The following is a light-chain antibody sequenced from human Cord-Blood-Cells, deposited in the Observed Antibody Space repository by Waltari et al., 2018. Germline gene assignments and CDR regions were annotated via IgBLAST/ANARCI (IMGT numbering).Light chain of an antibody. CDR3: SSYAGSNNLV. J-gene: IGLJ1*01. V-gene: IGLV2-8*01. CDR1: RSDVGGSNY. CDR2: EVS. Sequence: QSALTQPPSPSGSPGQSVTLSCTGTRSDVGGSNYVSWYQQHPGKAPKLMIYEVSKRPSGVPDRFSGSKSGNTASLTVSGLQAEDEADYYCSSYAGSNNLVFGTGTKVTVL.